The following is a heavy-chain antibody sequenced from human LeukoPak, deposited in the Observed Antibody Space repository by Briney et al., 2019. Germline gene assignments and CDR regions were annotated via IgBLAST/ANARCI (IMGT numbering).Heavy chain of an antibody. J-gene: IGHJ3*02. Sequence: ASVKVSCKASKYTFSTYAITWVRQAPGRGLEWMGWISAYNGNTNYARSLQARLTMTTDTSTSTAYLELRSLRSDDTAVYYCARLSGRGYDAFDIWGQGTMVTLSS. CDR3: ARLSGRGYDAFDI. CDR2: ISAYNGNT. CDR1: KYTFSTYA. V-gene: IGHV1-18*01. D-gene: IGHD1-1*01.